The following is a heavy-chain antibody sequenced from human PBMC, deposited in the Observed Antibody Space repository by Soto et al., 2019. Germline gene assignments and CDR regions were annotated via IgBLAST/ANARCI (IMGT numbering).Heavy chain of an antibody. CDR1: GFTFSSYA. CDR2: ISGSGGST. V-gene: IGHV3-23*01. CDR3: ATTGSSSLGGWFDP. Sequence: GGSLRLSCAASGFTFSSYAMSWVRQAPGKGLEWVSAISGSGGSTYYADSVKGRFTISRDNSKNTLYLQMNSLRAEDTAVYYCATTGSSSLGGWFDPWGQGTLVTVSS. J-gene: IGHJ5*02. D-gene: IGHD6-13*01.